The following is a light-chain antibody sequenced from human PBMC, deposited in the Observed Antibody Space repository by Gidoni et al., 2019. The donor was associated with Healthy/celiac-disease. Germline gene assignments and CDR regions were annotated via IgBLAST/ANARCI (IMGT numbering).Light chain of an antibody. Sequence: DIQMTQSPSSLSASVGDRVTITCRASQNISSYLNWYQQKPGKAPQLLIYAASSLQRGVPSRFSGSGSGTDFTLTISSLQPEDFATYYCQQSYSTRVTFGPGTKVDIK. CDR2: AAS. V-gene: IGKV1-39*01. CDR1: QNISSY. J-gene: IGKJ3*01. CDR3: QQSYSTRVT.